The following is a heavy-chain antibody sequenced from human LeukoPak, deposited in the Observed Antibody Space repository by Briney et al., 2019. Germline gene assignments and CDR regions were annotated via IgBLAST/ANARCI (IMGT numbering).Heavy chain of an antibody. CDR3: ARGLYYYGSGSYSPDAFDI. D-gene: IGHD3-10*01. J-gene: IGHJ3*02. CDR2: TYYRSKWYN. V-gene: IGHV6-1*01. Sequence: SQTLSLTCAISGDSVSSNSAAWNWIRQSPSRGLEWLGRTYYRSKWYNDYAVSVKSRITINPDTSKNQFSLQLNSVTPEDTAVYYCARGLYYYGSGSYSPDAFDIWGQGTMATVSS. CDR1: GDSVSSNSAA.